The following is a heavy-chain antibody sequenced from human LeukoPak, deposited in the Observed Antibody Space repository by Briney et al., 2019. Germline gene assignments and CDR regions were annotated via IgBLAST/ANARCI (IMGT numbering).Heavy chain of an antibody. Sequence: SVKVSCKASGGTFSSHAISWVRQAPGQGLEWMGGIIPIFGTANYAQKFQGRVTITADESTSTAYMELSSLRSEDTAVYYCARCSGGSCYLPYYYYGMDVWGQGTTVTVSS. V-gene: IGHV1-69*13. J-gene: IGHJ6*02. CDR2: IIPIFGTA. CDR3: ARCSGGSCYLPYYYYGMDV. CDR1: GGTFSSHA. D-gene: IGHD2-15*01.